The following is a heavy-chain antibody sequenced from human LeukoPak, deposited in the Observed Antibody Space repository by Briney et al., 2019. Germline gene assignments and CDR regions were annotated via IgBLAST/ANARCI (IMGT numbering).Heavy chain of an antibody. CDR3: AREAGIGTYDFDY. V-gene: IGHV4-39*01. J-gene: IGHJ4*02. CDR2: IYYSGST. D-gene: IGHD3-16*01. Sequence: SETLSLTCTVSGGSITTSSYYWGWIRQPPGKGLEWIGIIYYSGSTYYNPSLKSRVTISVDTSKNQFSLKLSSVTAADTALYYCAREAGIGTYDFDYWGQGTRVTVSS. CDR1: GGSITTSSYY.